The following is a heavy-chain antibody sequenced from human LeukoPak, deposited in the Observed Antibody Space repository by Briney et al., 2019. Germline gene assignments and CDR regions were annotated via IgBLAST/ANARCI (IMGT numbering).Heavy chain of an antibody. Sequence: GGSLRLSCAASGFTLSNFWMSWVRQAPGKGLEWVANMERDGSEKNYVDAVKGRFTISRDNAKNTLFLQMNSLRGDDTAVYYCARESTEVTPGYWGQGTLVTVSS. D-gene: IGHD4-23*01. CDR2: MERDGSEK. V-gene: IGHV3-7*01. J-gene: IGHJ4*02. CDR1: GFTLSNFW. CDR3: ARESTEVTPGY.